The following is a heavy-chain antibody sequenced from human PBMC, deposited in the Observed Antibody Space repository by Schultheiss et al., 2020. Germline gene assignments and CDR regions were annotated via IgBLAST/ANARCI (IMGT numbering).Heavy chain of an antibody. Sequence: GGSLRLSCAASGFTFSGSAMHWVRQAPGKGLEWVSSISSSSSYIYYADSVKGRFTISRDNAKNSLYLQMNSLRAEDTALYYCAKVGSGSYYLGGMDVWGQGTMVTVSS. J-gene: IGHJ6*02. CDR2: ISSSSSYI. D-gene: IGHD1-26*01. V-gene: IGHV3-21*04. CDR3: AKVGSGSYYLGGMDV. CDR1: GFTFSGSA.